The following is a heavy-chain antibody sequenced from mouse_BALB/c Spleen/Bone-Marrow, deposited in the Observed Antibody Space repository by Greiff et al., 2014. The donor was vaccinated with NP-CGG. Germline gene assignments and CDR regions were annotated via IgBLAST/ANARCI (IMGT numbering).Heavy chain of an antibody. CDR2: IDPANGNT. CDR1: GFNIKDTY. J-gene: IGHJ1*01. Sequence: EVQLQQSGAELVKPGASVKLSCTASGFNIKDTYMHWVKQRPEQGLEWIGRIDPANGNTKYDPKFQGKATITADTSSNTANLQLSSLTSEDTAVYYCASYRYAWYFDVWGAGTTVTVSS. V-gene: IGHV14-3*02. CDR3: ASYRYAWYFDV. D-gene: IGHD2-14*01.